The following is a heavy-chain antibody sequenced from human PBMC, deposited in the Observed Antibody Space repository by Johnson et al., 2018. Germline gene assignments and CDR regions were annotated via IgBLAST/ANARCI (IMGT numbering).Heavy chain of an antibody. D-gene: IGHD5-18*01. J-gene: IGHJ6*04. CDR1: GFTFSSYG. CDR3: ASGYSYGYDYYYGMDV. V-gene: IGHV3-30*03. Sequence: QVQLVQSGGGVVQPGRSLRLSCAASGFTFSSYGMHWVRQAPGKGLEWVALISYDGSNKYYADSVKGRFTISRDNSKSTLYLHMNSLRTEETAVYYCASGYSYGYDYYYGMDVWGKGTTVTVSS. CDR2: ISYDGSNK.